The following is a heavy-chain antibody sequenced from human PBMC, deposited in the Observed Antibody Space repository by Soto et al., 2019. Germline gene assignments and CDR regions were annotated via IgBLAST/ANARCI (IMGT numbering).Heavy chain of an antibody. J-gene: IGHJ4*02. CDR1: GFTFNMYW. CDR3: ASGRYYYDTSGSDY. Sequence: GGSLRLSCLASGFTFNMYWMHWVRQAPGKGLVWVSRINNDGSTSTYADSVKGRFTISRENAKNTVYLQMSSLRAEDTAVYFCASGRYYYDTSGSDYWGQGTLVTVS. V-gene: IGHV3-74*01. CDR2: INNDGSTS. D-gene: IGHD3-22*01.